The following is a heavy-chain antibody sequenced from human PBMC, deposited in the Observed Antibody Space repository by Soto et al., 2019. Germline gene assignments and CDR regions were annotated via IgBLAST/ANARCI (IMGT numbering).Heavy chain of an antibody. Sequence: ASVKVSCKASGYTFTSYGISWVRQAPGQGLEWMGWINPNSGGTNYAQKFQGWVTMTRDTSISTAYMELSRLRSDDTAVYYCARERGDYYDSSGYWGGSAFDIWG. CDR3: ARERGDYYDSSGYWGGSAFDI. CDR2: INPNSGGT. J-gene: IGHJ3*02. D-gene: IGHD3-22*01. V-gene: IGHV1-2*04. CDR1: GYTFTSYG.